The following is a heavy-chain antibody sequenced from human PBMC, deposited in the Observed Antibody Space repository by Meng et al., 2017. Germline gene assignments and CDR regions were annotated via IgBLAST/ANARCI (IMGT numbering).Heavy chain of an antibody. CDR1: GFNFSSYD. CDR2: IGTAGDT. D-gene: IGHD6-13*01. CDR3: ARVASSSWFIFDY. Sequence: EGPAVGVGGGSVQPVGSLRPSRAASGFNFSSYDMHWVRPATGKGLEWVSAIGTAGDTYYPGSVKGRFTISRENAKNSLYLQMNSLRAGDTAVYYCARVASSSWFIFDYWGQGTLVTVSS. V-gene: IGHV3-13*01. J-gene: IGHJ4*02.